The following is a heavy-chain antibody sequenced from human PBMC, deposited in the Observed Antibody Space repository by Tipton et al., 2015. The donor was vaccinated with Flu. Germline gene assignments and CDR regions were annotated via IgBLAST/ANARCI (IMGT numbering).Heavy chain of an antibody. V-gene: IGHV3-23*01. D-gene: IGHD2-15*01. Sequence: SLRLSCAASGFTFSSYAMSWVRQAPGKGLEWVSVIGGTAGHTYYADSVKGRFTISRDDSKNTLYLQMNSLRAEDTAVYYCAKDLKKYCRGGSCYWDYYGMDVWGQGTTVTVSS. J-gene: IGHJ6*02. CDR1: GFTFSSYA. CDR2: IGGTAGHT. CDR3: AKDLKKYCRGGSCYWDYYGMDV.